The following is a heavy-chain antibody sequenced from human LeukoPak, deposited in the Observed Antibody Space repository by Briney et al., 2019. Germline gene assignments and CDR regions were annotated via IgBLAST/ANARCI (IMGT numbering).Heavy chain of an antibody. CDR3: ARGGYCGGDCRHTGYYYYYMDV. J-gene: IGHJ6*03. CDR2: IIPIFGTA. D-gene: IGHD2-21*01. Sequence: SVKVSCKASGGTFSSYAISWVRQAPGQGLEWMGGIIPIFGTANYAQKFQGRVTITADESTSTAYMELSSLRSEDTGVYYCARGGYCGGDCRHTGYYYYYMDVWGKGTTVTVSS. CDR1: GGTFSSYA. V-gene: IGHV1-69*13.